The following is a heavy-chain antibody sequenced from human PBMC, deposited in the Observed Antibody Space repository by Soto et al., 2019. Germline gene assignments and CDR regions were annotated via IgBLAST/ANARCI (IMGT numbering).Heavy chain of an antibody. CDR2: ISDSGDDT. Sequence: EVQLLESGGGLVQPGGSLRLSCAASGFTFSSYAMSWLRQAPGKGLEWVSAISDSGDDTQYADSVKGRFTFSRDNSKNTLYLQMSSLKAEDTALYYCAKQVTGWYNDAFDIWGQGTMVTVSS. D-gene: IGHD6-19*01. CDR1: GFTFSSYA. J-gene: IGHJ3*02. V-gene: IGHV3-23*01. CDR3: AKQVTGWYNDAFDI.